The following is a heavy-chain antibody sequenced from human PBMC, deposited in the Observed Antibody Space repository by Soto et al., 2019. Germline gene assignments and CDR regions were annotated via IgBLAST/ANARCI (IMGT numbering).Heavy chain of an antibody. CDR2: IIPIFGTA. J-gene: IGHJ6*02. CDR3: ARGYCSGGSCYGYYYYGMDV. D-gene: IGHD2-15*01. V-gene: IGHV1-69*06. Sequence: QVQLVQSGAEVKKPGSSVKVSCKASGGTFSSYAISWVRQAPGQGLEWMGGIIPIFGTANYAQKFQGRVTITADKSTSTAYMELRSLRSEDTAVYYCARGYCSGGSCYGYYYYGMDVWGQGTTVTVSS. CDR1: GGTFSSYA.